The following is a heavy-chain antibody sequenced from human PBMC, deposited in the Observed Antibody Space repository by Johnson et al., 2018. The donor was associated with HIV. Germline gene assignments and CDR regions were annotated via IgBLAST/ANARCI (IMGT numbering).Heavy chain of an antibody. CDR3: ARDLSEGELGHAFDI. V-gene: IGHV3-11*04. J-gene: IGHJ3*02. Sequence: QVQLVESGGGLIQPGGSLRLSCAASGFSFNDYYMSWIRQAPGKGLKWVSYISNSGSTINYADSVKGRFTISRDNSKNTLYLQMNSLRAEDTAVYYCARDLSEGELGHAFDIWGQGTMVSVFS. CDR2: ISNSGSTI. D-gene: IGHD1-26*01. CDR1: GFSFNDYY.